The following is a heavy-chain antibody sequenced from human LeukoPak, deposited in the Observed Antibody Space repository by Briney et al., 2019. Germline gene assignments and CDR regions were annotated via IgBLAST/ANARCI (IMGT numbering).Heavy chain of an antibody. J-gene: IGHJ6*03. V-gene: IGHV4-34*01. Sequence: SETLSLTCAVYGGSFSGYYWSWIRQPPGKGLEWIGEINHIGSTNYNPSLKSRVTISVDTSKNQLSLNLYSVTAADTAVYYCARLKPDSGYDWTYYYYNFMDVWGKGTTVTVSS. D-gene: IGHD5-12*01. CDR3: ARLKPDSGYDWTYYYYNFMDV. CDR2: INHIGST. CDR1: GGSFSGYY.